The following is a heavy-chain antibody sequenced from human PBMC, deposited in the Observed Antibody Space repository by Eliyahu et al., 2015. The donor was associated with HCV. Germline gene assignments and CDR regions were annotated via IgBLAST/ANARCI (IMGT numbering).Heavy chain of an antibody. J-gene: IGHJ4*02. Sequence: GKGLEWIGSIYYSGSTYYNPSLKSRVTISVDTSKNQFSLKLSSVTAADTAVYYCASAMIVVEYWGQGTLVTVSS. CDR2: IYYSGST. CDR3: ASAMIVVEY. D-gene: IGHD3-22*01. V-gene: IGHV4-39*01.